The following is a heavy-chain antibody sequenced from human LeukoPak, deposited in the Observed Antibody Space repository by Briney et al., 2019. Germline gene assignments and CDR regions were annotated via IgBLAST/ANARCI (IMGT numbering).Heavy chain of an antibody. CDR3: ATSAAYEISWAFNI. CDR1: VFTFSTYE. CDR2: IGSRPTTT. D-gene: IGHD3-9*01. Sequence: GGSLRLSCAGSVFTFSTYEINWLRQAPWKGLEWVSYIGSRPTTTYYAESVRGRFTISRDNTKNSVFLQMTSLRADDAAVYFCATSAAYEISWAFNIWGQGTMVAVSS. V-gene: IGHV3-48*03. J-gene: IGHJ3*02.